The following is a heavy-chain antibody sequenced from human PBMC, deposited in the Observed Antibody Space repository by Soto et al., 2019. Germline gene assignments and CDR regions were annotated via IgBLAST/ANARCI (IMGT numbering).Heavy chain of an antibody. CDR1: GFTFSSYA. CDR3: ARRGRWSYDDY. Sequence: EVQLLESGGGLVQPGGSLRLSCAASGFTFSSYAMRWVRQAPVKGLEWVSASSGSGGSTYYADSVKGRFTISRDNSKNTLYLTMNSLRAEDTAVYYCARRGRWSYDDYWGQGTLVTVSS. J-gene: IGHJ4*02. D-gene: IGHD1-26*01. V-gene: IGHV3-23*01. CDR2: SSGSGGST.